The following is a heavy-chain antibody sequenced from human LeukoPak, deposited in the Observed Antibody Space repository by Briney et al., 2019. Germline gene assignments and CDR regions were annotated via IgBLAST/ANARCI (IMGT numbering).Heavy chain of an antibody. CDR1: GFTFDDYA. CDR2: ISWNSGSI. V-gene: IGHV3-9*03. Sequence: GGSLRLSCAASGFTFDDYAMHWVRQAPGKGLEWVSGISWNSGSIGYADSVKGRFTISRDNAKNSLYLQMNSLRAEDMALYYCAKGTGNAFDIWGQGTMVTVSS. D-gene: IGHD3-10*01. J-gene: IGHJ3*02. CDR3: AKGTGNAFDI.